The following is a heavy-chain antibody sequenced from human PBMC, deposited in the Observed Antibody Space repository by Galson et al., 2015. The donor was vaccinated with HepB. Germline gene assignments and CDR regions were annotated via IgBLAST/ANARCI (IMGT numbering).Heavy chain of an antibody. CDR2: IIPILGIA. D-gene: IGHD6-13*01. CDR3: ARGDSSSWYRFDY. CDR1: GGTFSSYT. V-gene: IGHV1-69*02. Sequence: SVKVSCKASGGTFSSYTISWVRQAPGQGLEWMGRIIPILGIANYAQKFQGRVTITADKSTSTAYMELSSLRSEDTAVYYCARGDSSSWYRFDYWGQGTLVTVAS. J-gene: IGHJ4*02.